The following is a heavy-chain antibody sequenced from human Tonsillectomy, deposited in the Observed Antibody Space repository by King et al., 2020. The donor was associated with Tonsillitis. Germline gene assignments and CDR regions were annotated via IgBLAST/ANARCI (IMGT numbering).Heavy chain of an antibody. D-gene: IGHD3/OR15-3a*01. J-gene: IGHJ4*02. CDR3: ARAQEDYFFDY. CDR2: INNDGSGT. V-gene: IGHV3-74*01. CDR1: GFTFSSYW. Sequence: VQLVESGGGLVQPGGSLRLSCAASGFTFSSYWMHWVRQAPGKGPVWVSRINNDGSGTSDADSVKGRFTISRDNAKNTVYLQVNSLRAEDTAVYYCARAQEDYFFDYWGQGTLVTVSS.